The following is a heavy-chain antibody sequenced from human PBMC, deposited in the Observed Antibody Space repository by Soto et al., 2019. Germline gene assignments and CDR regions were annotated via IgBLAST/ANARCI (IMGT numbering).Heavy chain of an antibody. D-gene: IGHD4-17*01. CDR2: ISPLKGHT. Sequence: QVQLVQSGTDLKKPGASVKVSCKASGYTFTSYGISWVRQAPGQELEWMGWISPLKGHTHYSQKAQGRVTLTTDTSSNTAYMELTTLRVDDTAVYYCAMDYGDRPEYFQHWGQGTLVTVSS. V-gene: IGHV1-18*01. CDR1: GYTFTSYG. J-gene: IGHJ1*01. CDR3: AMDYGDRPEYFQH.